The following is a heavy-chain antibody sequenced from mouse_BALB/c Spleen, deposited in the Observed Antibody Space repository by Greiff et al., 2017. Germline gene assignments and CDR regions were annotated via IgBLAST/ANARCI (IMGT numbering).Heavy chain of an antibody. D-gene: IGHD2-2*01. J-gene: IGHJ4*01. Sequence: QVHVKQSGAELVRPGVSVKISCKGSGYTFTDYAMHWVKQSHAKSLEWIGVISTYYGDASYNQKFKGKATMTVDKSSSTAYMELARLTSEDSAIYYCARSGYDEGGMDYWGQGTSVTVSS. V-gene: IGHV1S137*01. CDR2: ISTYYGDA. CDR3: ARSGYDEGGMDY. CDR1: GYTFTDYA.